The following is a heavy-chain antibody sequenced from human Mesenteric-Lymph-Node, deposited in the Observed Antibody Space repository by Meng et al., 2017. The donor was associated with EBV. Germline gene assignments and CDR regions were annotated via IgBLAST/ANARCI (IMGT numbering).Heavy chain of an antibody. J-gene: IGHJ5*02. CDR3: ATLHYDGSGYYFGSWFDP. CDR2: IYHSGST. D-gene: IGHD3-22*01. Sequence: GELLESGPGLVKPSGTLYRTCPVSGVSISSNNWWSWVRQPPGKGLEWIGEIYHSGSTNSNPSLKGRVTISVDKSKNQFSLKMSSVTAADTAVYYCATLHYDGSGYYFGSWFDPWGQGTLVTVSS. V-gene: IGHV4-4*02. CDR1: GVSISSNNW.